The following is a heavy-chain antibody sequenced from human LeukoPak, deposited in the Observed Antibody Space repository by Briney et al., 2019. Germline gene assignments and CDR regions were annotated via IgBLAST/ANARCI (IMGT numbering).Heavy chain of an antibody. V-gene: IGHV3-23*01. J-gene: IGHJ4*02. CDR1: GFTFSSYA. CDR3: AKTPYTFGGVIFYFDY. D-gene: IGHD3-16*01. Sequence: SGGSLRLSCAASGFTFSSYAMSWVRQAPGKGLEWVSAISGSGGSTYYADSVKGRFTISRDNSKNPLYLQMNSLRAEDTAVYYCAKTPYTFGGVIFYFDYWGQGTLVTVSS. CDR2: ISGSGGST.